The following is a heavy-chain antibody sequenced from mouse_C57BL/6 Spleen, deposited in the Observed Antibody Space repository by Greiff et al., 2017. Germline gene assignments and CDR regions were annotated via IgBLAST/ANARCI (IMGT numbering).Heavy chain of an antibody. D-gene: IGHD1-1*01. J-gene: IGHJ1*03. CDR3: AIVTTVVAWYFDV. CDR2: INPSSGYT. Sequence: QVQLQQSGAELARPGASVKMSCKASGYTFTSYTMHWVKQRPGQGLEWIGYINPSSGYTKYNQKFKDKATLTADKSSSTAYMQLSSLTSEDSAVYYCAIVTTVVAWYFDVWGTGTTVTVSS. CDR1: GYTFTSYT. V-gene: IGHV1-4*01.